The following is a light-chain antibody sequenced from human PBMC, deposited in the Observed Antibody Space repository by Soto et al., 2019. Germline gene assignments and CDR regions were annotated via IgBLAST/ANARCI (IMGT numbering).Light chain of an antibody. J-gene: IGKJ4*01. CDR2: DAS. V-gene: IGKV3-11*01. CDR3: QQRRNWPLT. CDR1: QSVSSY. Sequence: EIVLTQSPATLSLSPGERATLSCRASQSVSSYLAWYQQKLGQSPRLLIYDASNKATDIPDMFSGSGSGTDFTLTISSLEPEDFAVYYCQQRRNWPLTFGEGTKVDIK.